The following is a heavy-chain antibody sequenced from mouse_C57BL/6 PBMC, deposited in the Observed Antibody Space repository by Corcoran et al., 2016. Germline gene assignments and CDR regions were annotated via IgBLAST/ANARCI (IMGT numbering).Heavy chain of an antibody. J-gene: IGHJ2*01. D-gene: IGHD2-1*01. CDR3: AGGNSYFDY. V-gene: IGHV1-84*01. CDR2: IYPGSGNT. Sequence: QIQLQQSGPELVKPGASVKISCKASGYTFTDYYINWVKQRPGQGLAWIGWIYPGSGNTKYNEKFKGKATLTVDTSSSTAYMQLSSLTSEDSAVYFCAGGNSYFDYWGQGTTLTVSS. CDR1: GYTFTDYY.